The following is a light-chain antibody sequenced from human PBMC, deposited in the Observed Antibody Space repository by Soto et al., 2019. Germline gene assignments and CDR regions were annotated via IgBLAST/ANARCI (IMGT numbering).Light chain of an antibody. CDR3: SSFSGTNTLI. Sequence: QSVLTQPASVSGSPGQSITISCSGSNSDVGDYNFVSWYQHHPGKAPQLLIYAVTERPSGVSNRFSGSKSGTTASLTISGLQADDEADYFCSSFSGTNTLIFGGGTKLTVL. CDR1: NSDVGDYNF. CDR2: AVT. V-gene: IGLV2-14*03. J-gene: IGLJ2*01.